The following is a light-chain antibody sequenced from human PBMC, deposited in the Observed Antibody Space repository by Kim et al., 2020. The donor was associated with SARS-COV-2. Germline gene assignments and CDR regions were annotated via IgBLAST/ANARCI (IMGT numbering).Light chain of an antibody. J-gene: IGLJ3*02. CDR1: ALPKQY. CDR3: QSTDSSGTWV. CDR2: KDS. Sequence: VSPGQTARITCSGDALPKQYAYWYQQKPGQAPVLVIYKDSERPSGIPERFSGSSSGTTVTLTISGVQAEDEADYYCQSTDSSGTWVFGGGTQLTVL. V-gene: IGLV3-25*03.